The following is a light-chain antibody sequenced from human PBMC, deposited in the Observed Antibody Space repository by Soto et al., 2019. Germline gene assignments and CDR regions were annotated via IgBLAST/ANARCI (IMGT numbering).Light chain of an antibody. V-gene: IGKV2-30*01. J-gene: IGKJ1*01. Sequence: DVVMTQSPVSLPVTLGQPASISCRSSESLVATDGITYLNWFHQRPGQSPRRLIYKVSDRDSGVPDRFRGSGSGTDFTLRISRVEAGDVGIYYCMQGTHWPRTFGQGTKVEIK. CDR1: ESLVATDGITY. CDR2: KVS. CDR3: MQGTHWPRT.